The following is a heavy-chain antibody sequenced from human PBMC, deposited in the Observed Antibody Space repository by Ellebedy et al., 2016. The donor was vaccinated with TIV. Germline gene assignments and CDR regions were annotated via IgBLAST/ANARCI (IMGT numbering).Heavy chain of an antibody. CDR2: IFSNDER. CDR3: ARTLRYSAGDCSLYFDY. CDR1: GFSLSNLIMS. J-gene: IGHJ4*02. Sequence: SGPTLVKPKETLTLTCTVSGFSLSNLIMSVSWIRQPPGKALEWLANIFSNDERSYSTSLKNRLTISKDTSKSQVVLTMTNLDPADTATYYCARTLRYSAGDCSLYFDYWGQGALVTVSS. D-gene: IGHD2-21*02. V-gene: IGHV2-26*01.